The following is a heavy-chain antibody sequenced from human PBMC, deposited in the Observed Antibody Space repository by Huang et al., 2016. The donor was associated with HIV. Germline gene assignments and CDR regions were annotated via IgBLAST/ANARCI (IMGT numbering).Heavy chain of an antibody. V-gene: IGHV5-51*01. CDR1: GYTFTDYW. CDR3: ARRHSGHFDY. Sequence: EVRLVQSGAEVKKPGDSLKISCKGSGYTFTDYWIGWVRQMPGKGLEWMGIIYPSVKDSPSFQGQVTISADKSMTTAYLQWRSLKASDTAMYYCARRHSGHFDYWGQGTLVTVSS. J-gene: IGHJ4*02. CDR2: IYPSV. D-gene: IGHD6-25*01.